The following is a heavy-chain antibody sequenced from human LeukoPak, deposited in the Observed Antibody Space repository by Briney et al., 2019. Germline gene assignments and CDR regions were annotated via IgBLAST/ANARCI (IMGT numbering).Heavy chain of an antibody. J-gene: IGHJ4*02. CDR3: ARPHYDILTGSMYYFDY. V-gene: IGHV3-23*01. Sequence: GASLRLSCAASGFTFSSCAMTWVRQAPGKGLEWVSHITGSGASTYYADSVKGRFTISRDNSNNSLYLQMNSLRADDTAVYYCARPHYDILTGSMYYFDYWGQGTLVTVST. CDR2: ITGSGAST. D-gene: IGHD3-9*01. CDR1: GFTFSSCA.